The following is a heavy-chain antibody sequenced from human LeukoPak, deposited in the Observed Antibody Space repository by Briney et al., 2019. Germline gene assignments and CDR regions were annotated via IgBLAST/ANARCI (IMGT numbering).Heavy chain of an antibody. Sequence: SETLSLTCTVSGGSISSYYWTWIRQPAGKGLEWIGRIYTSGSTNYNPSLKSRVIMSVDTSNNQFPLNLSSVTAADTAVYYCARQIIAAGKNYYGMDVWGQGTTVTVSS. CDR1: GGSISSYY. V-gene: IGHV4-4*07. D-gene: IGHD6-13*01. J-gene: IGHJ6*02. CDR3: ARQIIAAGKNYYGMDV. CDR2: IYTSGST.